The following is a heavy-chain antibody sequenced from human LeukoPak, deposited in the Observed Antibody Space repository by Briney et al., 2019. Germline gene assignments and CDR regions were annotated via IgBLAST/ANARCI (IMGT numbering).Heavy chain of an antibody. J-gene: IGHJ4*02. CDR3: ARGRRIAARTFDY. V-gene: IGHV4-34*01. CDR2: INHSGST. Sequence: SETLSLTCAVYGGSFSGYYWSWIRQPPGKGLEWIGEINHSGSTNYNPSLKSRVTISVDTSKSQFSLKLSSVTAADTAVYYCARGRRIAARTFDYWGQGTLVTVSS. CDR1: GGSFSGYY. D-gene: IGHD6-6*01.